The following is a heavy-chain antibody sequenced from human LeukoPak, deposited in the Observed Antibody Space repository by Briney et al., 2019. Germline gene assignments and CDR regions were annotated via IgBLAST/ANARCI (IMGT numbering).Heavy chain of an antibody. J-gene: IGHJ4*02. V-gene: IGHV1-69*01. Sequence: SVTVSCTGSGGTFSSYAISWVRQAPGQGLEWMGGIIPIFGTANYAQKFQGRVRITADESTSTAYMELSSLRTEVTAVYYCASARELGYCSGGSCYSRYYFDYWGQGTLVTVSS. CDR1: GGTFSSYA. D-gene: IGHD2-15*01. CDR2: IIPIFGTA. CDR3: ASARELGYCSGGSCYSRYYFDY.